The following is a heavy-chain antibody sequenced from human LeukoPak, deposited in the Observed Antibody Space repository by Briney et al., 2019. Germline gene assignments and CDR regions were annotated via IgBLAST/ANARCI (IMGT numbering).Heavy chain of an antibody. CDR1: GGSFSGYY. CDR2: INHSGST. J-gene: IGHJ5*02. Sequence: SETLSLTCAVYGGSFSGYYWNWIRQPPGKGLEWIGEINHSGSTNYNSSLKYRVTMSVDTSKNQVSLKLSSVTAADTAVYYCALRRLTSAQIIEDNWFDPWGQGTLVTVSS. CDR3: ALRRLTSAQIIEDNWFDP. V-gene: IGHV4-34*01. D-gene: IGHD2/OR15-2a*01.